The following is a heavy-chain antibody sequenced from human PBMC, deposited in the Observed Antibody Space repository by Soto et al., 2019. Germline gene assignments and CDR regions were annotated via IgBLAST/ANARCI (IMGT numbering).Heavy chain of an antibody. CDR1: GFTFSSYA. CDR3: AKGDGFYGSGTNYGMDV. Sequence: GGSLRLSCAASGFTFSSYAMSWVRQAPGKGLEWVSATSGSGGSTYYADSVKGRFTISRDNSKNTLYLQMNSLRAEDTAVYYCAKGDGFYGSGTNYGMDVWGQGTTVTVSS. D-gene: IGHD3-10*01. CDR2: TSGSGGST. J-gene: IGHJ6*02. V-gene: IGHV3-23*01.